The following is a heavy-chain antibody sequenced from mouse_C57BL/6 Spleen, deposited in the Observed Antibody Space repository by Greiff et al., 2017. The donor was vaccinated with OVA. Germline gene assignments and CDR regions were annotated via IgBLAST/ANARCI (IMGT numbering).Heavy chain of an antibody. D-gene: IGHD1-1*01. V-gene: IGHV1-15*01. CDR1: GYTFTDYE. J-gene: IGHJ3*01. CDR2: IDPETGGT. CDR3: TRENYYGTLATSWFAD. Sequence: QVQLQQSGAELVRPGASVTLSCKASGYTFTDYEMHWVKQTPVHGLEWIGAIDPETGGTAYNQKFKGKAILTADKSSSTAYMELRSLTSEDSAVYYCTRENYYGTLATSWFADWGQGTLVTVSA.